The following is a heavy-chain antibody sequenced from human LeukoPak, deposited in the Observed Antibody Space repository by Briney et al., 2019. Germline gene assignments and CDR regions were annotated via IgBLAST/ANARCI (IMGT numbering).Heavy chain of an antibody. J-gene: IGHJ4*02. Sequence: ASVKVSCKVSGYTLTELSMHWVRQAPGKGLEWMGGFDPEDGETIYAQKFQGRVTMTRDTSTGTVYMELSSLRSEDTAVYYCARDSSVVVVAATLDYWGQGTLVTVSS. D-gene: IGHD2-15*01. CDR1: GYTLTELS. CDR2: FDPEDGET. CDR3: ARDSSVVVVAATLDY. V-gene: IGHV1-24*01.